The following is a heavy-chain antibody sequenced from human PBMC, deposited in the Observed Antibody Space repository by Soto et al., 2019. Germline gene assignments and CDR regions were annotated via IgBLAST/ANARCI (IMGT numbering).Heavy chain of an antibody. J-gene: IGHJ6*02. CDR1: GGIFTNNA. V-gene: IGHV1-69*01. CDR2: VIPLFDTA. D-gene: IGHD5-18*01. CDR3: ATGGHNDGYNFYHDVDV. Sequence: QVQVVQSGAEVKKPGSSVKVSCKVSGGIFTNNAISWVRQAPGQGLEWLGGVIPLFDTAYYAQIFRGRLRISADGATITAYMELSGLTSADTAVYFCATGGHNDGYNFYHDVDVWGQGTTVTVS.